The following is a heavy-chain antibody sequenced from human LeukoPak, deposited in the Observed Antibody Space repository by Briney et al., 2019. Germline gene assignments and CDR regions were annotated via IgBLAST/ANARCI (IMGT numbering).Heavy chain of an antibody. V-gene: IGHV3-7*01. J-gene: IGHJ4*02. CDR1: GFTFSTFW. CDR2: IQQDGSVK. D-gene: IGHD3-22*01. CDR3: AREDSSGSGEDY. Sequence: GGSLRLSCAASGFTFSTFWMSWVRQAPGKGLEWVANIQQDGSVKYYVDSVKGRFTISRDNAKNSLYLQMNSLRAEDTAVYYCAREDSSGSGEDYWGQGTLVTVSS.